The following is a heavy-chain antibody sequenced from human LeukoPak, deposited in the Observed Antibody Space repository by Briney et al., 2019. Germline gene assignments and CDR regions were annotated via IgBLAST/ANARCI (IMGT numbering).Heavy chain of an antibody. Sequence: PAGGSLRLSCAASGFTFSSYSMNWVRQAPGKGLEWVANIKQDGSEKYYVDSVKGRFTISRDNAKNSLYLQMNSLRVEDTAIYYCAKDLDYYYMDVWGKGTTVTVSS. CDR1: GFTFSSYS. V-gene: IGHV3-7*03. CDR3: AKDLDYYYMDV. CDR2: IKQDGSEK. J-gene: IGHJ6*03.